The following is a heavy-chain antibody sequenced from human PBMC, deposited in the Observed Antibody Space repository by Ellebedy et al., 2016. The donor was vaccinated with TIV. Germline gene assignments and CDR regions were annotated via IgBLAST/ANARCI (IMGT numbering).Heavy chain of an antibody. D-gene: IGHD5-18*01. Sequence: MPSETLSLTCLVSGGSVSSFYWTWILQSPGKGLEWIGYVYFSGRKYNPSLTSRVTISADTSKNQISLHRESVTAVETAVYYCARDADSYGLFDYWGQGTVVTVSS. CDR2: VYFSGR. J-gene: IGHJ4*02. CDR3: ARDADSYGLFDY. V-gene: IGHV4-59*02. CDR1: GGSVSSFY.